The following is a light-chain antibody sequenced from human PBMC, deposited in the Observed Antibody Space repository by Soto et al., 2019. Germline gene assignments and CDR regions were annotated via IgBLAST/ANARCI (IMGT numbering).Light chain of an antibody. CDR2: GAS. J-gene: IGKJ1*01. CDR3: QQYADWPTT. Sequence: EIVMTQSPVTLSVFPWERATLSCRASQSVGATVACYHQRPGQAPRLLISGASTRATGVPARVSASGSGTAFTLTITSLQSDDFGVYYCQQYADWPTTFGQGTRVEIK. CDR1: QSVGAT. V-gene: IGKV3-15*01.